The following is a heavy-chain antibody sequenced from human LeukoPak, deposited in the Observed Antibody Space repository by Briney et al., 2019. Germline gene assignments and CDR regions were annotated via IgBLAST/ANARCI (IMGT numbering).Heavy chain of an antibody. V-gene: IGHV3-23*01. J-gene: IGHJ4*02. CDR1: GFTFSSYA. CDR3: AKDPLPYSNPNSFDY. D-gene: IGHD6-13*01. CDR2: ISGSGGST. Sequence: GGSLRLSCAASGFTFSSYAMSWVRQAPGKGVEWVSAISGSGGSTYYADSVKGRFTISRDNSKNTLYLQMNSLRAEDTAVYYCAKDPLPYSNPNSFDYWGQGTLVTVSS.